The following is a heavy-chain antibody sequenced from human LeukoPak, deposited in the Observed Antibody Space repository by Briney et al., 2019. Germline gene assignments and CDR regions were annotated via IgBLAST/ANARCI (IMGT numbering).Heavy chain of an antibody. CDR2: ISYDGSNK. Sequence: PGGSLRLSCAASGFTFSSYAMHWVRQAPGKGLEWVAVISYDGSNKYYADSVKGRFTISRDNSKNTLYLQMNSLRAEDTAVYYCAREAGYAFDIWGQGTMVTVSS. J-gene: IGHJ3*02. CDR3: AREAGYAFDI. V-gene: IGHV3-30-3*01. CDR1: GFTFSSYA. D-gene: IGHD1-14*01.